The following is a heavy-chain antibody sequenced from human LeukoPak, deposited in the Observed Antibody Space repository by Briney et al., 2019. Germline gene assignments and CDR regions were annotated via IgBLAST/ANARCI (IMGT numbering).Heavy chain of an antibody. CDR1: GFIFDDHG. J-gene: IGHJ3*02. D-gene: IGHD3-3*01. CDR3: AKDTGSPADAITMEDNAFDI. V-gene: IGHV3-9*01. CDR2: ISWSSGII. Sequence: GGSLRLSCAASGFIFDDHGMHWVRQAPGKGLEWVSGISWSSGIIGYADSVKGRFTISRDNAKNSLDLQVESLRAEDTAVYYCAKDTGSPADAITMEDNAFDIWGQGTMVTVSS.